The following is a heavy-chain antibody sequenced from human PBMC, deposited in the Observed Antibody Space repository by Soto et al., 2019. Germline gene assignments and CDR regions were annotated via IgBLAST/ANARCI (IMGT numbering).Heavy chain of an antibody. D-gene: IGHD3-3*01. J-gene: IGHJ6*02. V-gene: IGHV3-30*18. CDR1: GFTFSSYG. Sequence: GGSLRLSCAASGFTFSSYGMHWVRQAPGKGLEWVAVISYDGSNKYYADSVKGRFTISRDNSKNTLYLQMNSLRAEDTAVYYCAKVPPSGYYTGMPVPPSYYYYGMDVWGQGTTVTVSS. CDR3: AKVPPSGYYTGMPVPPSYYYYGMDV. CDR2: ISYDGSNK.